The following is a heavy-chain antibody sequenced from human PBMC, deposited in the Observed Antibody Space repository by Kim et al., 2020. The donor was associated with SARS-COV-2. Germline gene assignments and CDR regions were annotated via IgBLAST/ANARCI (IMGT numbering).Heavy chain of an antibody. CDR1: GYTFTSYD. CDR2: MNPNSGNT. J-gene: IGHJ6*02. D-gene: IGHD3-22*01. V-gene: IGHV1-8*01. CDR3: ARGGRITMIVVVITPYYYYGMDV. Sequence: ASVKVSCKASGYTFTSYDINWVRQATGQGLEWMGWMNPNSGNTGYAQKFQGRVTMTRNTSISTAYMELSSLRSEDTAVYYCARGGRITMIVVVITPYYYYGMDVWGQGTTVTVSS.